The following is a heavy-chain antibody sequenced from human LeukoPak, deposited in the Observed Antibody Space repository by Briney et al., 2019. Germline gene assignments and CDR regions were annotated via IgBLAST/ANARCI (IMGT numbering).Heavy chain of an antibody. CDR3: ARRGPPRTLLRGVKSGWFDP. CDR2: INHSGST. D-gene: IGHD3-10*01. V-gene: IGHV4-39*07. CDR1: GGSISSSRYY. Sequence: SETLSLTCTVAGGSISSSRYYWSWIREPPGKGLEGIEEINHSGSTNYNPSLKSRVTISVDTSKNQFSLKLSSVTAADTAVYYCARRGPPRTLLRGVKSGWFDPWGQGTLVTVSS. J-gene: IGHJ5*02.